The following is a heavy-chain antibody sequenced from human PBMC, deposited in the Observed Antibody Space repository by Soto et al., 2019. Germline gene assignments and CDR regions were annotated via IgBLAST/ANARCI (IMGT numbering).Heavy chain of an antibody. CDR1: GGTLSDHG. V-gene: IGHV1-69*06. J-gene: IGHJ3*02. Sequence: QVQLEQSGAEVKKPGSSVKISCKASGGTLSDHGVSWLRQAPGQGLEWVGGTIPVFNTAKYAPKFQGRVTMAADKSTNIAYMEVGSLRSDDTAFYYCARGVYGSGNYYTGTSAVDIWGQGTLVIVSS. CDR3: ARGVYGSGNYYTGTSAVDI. D-gene: IGHD3-10*01. CDR2: TIPVFNTA.